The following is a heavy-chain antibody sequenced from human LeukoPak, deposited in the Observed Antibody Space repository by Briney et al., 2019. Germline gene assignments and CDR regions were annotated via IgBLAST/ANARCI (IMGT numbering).Heavy chain of an antibody. CDR3: ARDSGIAVGYYYYYYYMDV. Sequence: SVKVSCKASGGTFSSYTISWVRQAPGQGLEWMGRIIPILGIANYAQKFQGRVTITADESTSTAYMELSSLRSEDTAVYYCARDSGIAVGYYYYYYYMDVWGKGTTVTVSS. CDR1: GGTFSSYT. V-gene: IGHV1-69*04. J-gene: IGHJ6*03. CDR2: IIPILGIA. D-gene: IGHD6-19*01.